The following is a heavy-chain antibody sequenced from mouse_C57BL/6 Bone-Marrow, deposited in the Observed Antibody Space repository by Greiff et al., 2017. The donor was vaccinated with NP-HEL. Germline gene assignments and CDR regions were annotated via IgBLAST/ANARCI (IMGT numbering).Heavy chain of an antibody. V-gene: IGHV1-76*01. J-gene: IGHJ4*01. D-gene: IGHD2-3*01. CDR3: ARLGYDGYPYYYAMDY. CDR1: GYTFTDYY. CDR2: IYPGSGNT. Sequence: QVHVKQSGAELVRPGASVKLSCKASGYTFTDYYINWVKQRPGQGLEWIARIYPGSGNTYYNEKFKGKATLTAEKSSSTAYMQLSSLTSEDSAVYFCARLGYDGYPYYYAMDYWGQGTSVTVSS.